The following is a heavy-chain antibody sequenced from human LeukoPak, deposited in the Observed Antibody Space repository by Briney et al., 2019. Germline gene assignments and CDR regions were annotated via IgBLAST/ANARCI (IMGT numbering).Heavy chain of an antibody. D-gene: IGHD6-6*01. CDR1: GYTFTDYY. CDR2: INPNSGGT. J-gene: IGHJ3*02. CDR3: ASVARPSLQGLYVFDI. Sequence: ASVKVSCXTSGYTFTDYYIHWVRQAPGQGLEWMGWINPNSGGTNYAQKFQGRVTMTGDTSISTAYMELSRLRSDDTAAYYCASVARPSLQGLYVFDIWGQGTMVSVSS. V-gene: IGHV1-2*02.